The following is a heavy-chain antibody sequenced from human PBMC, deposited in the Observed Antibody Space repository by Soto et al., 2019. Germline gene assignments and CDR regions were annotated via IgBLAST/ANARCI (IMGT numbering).Heavy chain of an antibody. J-gene: IGHJ4*02. V-gene: IGHV3-74*01. CDR1: GITLSHVW. CDR3: TKAFEY. Sequence: EVQLVESGGGSVQPGGSLRLSCPASGITLSHVWMHWVRQAPGKGLVWVSRINNDGSGTSYADFAKGRFTISRDDAKNTLYLQMNSLRAEDTTLYYCTKAFEYWGRGTLVTVSS. CDR2: INNDGSGT.